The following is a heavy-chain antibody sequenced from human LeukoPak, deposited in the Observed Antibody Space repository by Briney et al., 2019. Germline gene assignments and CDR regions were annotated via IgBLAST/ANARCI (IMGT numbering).Heavy chain of an antibody. Sequence: GGSLRLSCAASGFTFSDYYMSWIRQAPGKGLEWVSYISSSGSTIYYADSVKGRFTISRDNAKNSLYLQMNSLRAEDTAVYYCARDLSRYYYDSSGKGRFDYWGQGTLVTVSS. V-gene: IGHV3-11*01. J-gene: IGHJ4*02. CDR2: ISSSGSTI. D-gene: IGHD3-22*01. CDR1: GFTFSDYY. CDR3: ARDLSRYYYDSSGKGRFDY.